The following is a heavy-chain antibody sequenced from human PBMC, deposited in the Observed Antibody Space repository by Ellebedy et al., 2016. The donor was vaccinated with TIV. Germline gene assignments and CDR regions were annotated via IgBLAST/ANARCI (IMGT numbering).Heavy chain of an antibody. V-gene: IGHV4-34*01. CDR2: INHSGGT. J-gene: IGHJ4*02. Sequence: MPSETLSLTCAVYGGSFSGYYWSWIRQPPGKGLEWIGEINHSGGTNYNPSLKSRVTISVDTSKNQFSLKLSSVTAADTAVYYCARAQWLADYWGQGTLVTVSS. D-gene: IGHD6-19*01. CDR3: ARAQWLADY. CDR1: GGSFSGYY.